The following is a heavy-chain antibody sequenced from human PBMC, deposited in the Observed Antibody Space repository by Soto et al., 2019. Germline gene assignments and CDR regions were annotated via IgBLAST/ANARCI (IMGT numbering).Heavy chain of an antibody. V-gene: IGHV3-74*01. Sequence: GSLRLSCAASGFTFSSYWMHWVRQAPGKGLVWVSRINSDGSSTSYADSVKGRFTISRDNAKNTLYLQMNSLRAEDTAVYYCARRVPAARGGWFDPWGQGTLVTVSS. J-gene: IGHJ5*02. CDR1: GFTFSSYW. D-gene: IGHD2-2*01. CDR3: ARRVPAARGGWFDP. CDR2: INSDGSST.